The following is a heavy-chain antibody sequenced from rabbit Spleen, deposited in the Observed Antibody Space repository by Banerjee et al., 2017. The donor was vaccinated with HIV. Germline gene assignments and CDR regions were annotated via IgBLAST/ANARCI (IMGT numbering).Heavy chain of an antibody. CDR2: IYTGGSGGI. J-gene: IGHJ4*01. CDR3: GRSSNAGYAGYGYGSNL. V-gene: IGHV1S40*01. D-gene: IGHD7-1*01. CDR1: GFSFSAGYY. Sequence: QSLEESGGDLVKPGASLTLTCTASGFSFSAGYYIYWVRQAPGKGLEWIGCIYTGGSGGIYYASWARGRLTISKTSSTTVTLQMTSLTAADTATYFCGRSSNAGYAGYGYGSNLWGQGTLVTVS.